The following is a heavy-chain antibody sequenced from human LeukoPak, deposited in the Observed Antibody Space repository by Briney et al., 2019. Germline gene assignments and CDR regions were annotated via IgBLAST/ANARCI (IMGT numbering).Heavy chain of an antibody. CDR2: IYTSGST. D-gene: IGHD5-12*01. J-gene: IGHJ4*02. V-gene: IGHV4-61*02. CDR1: GGSISSGSYF. Sequence: SQTLSLTCTVSGGSISSGSYFWSWIRQPAGKGLGWIGRIYTSGSTNYNPSLKSRVTISPDTSKNQFSLKLSSVNAADTAVYYCARELAGYGKLDYWGQGILVTVSS. CDR3: ARELAGYGKLDY.